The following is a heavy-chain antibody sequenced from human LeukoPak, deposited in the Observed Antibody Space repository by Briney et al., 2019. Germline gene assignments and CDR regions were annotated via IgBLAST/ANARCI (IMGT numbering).Heavy chain of an antibody. J-gene: IGHJ4*02. CDR1: GFTFSSYG. D-gene: IGHD3-22*01. Sequence: GRSLRLSCAASGFTFSSYGMHWVRQAPGKGLEWVAVISYDGSNKYYADSVKGRFTISRDNSKNTLYLQMNSLRAEDTAVYYCAKDQMYYYDSSGYPPHGYFDYWGQGTLVTVSS. CDR3: AKDQMYYYDSSGYPPHGYFDY. CDR2: ISYDGSNK. V-gene: IGHV3-30*18.